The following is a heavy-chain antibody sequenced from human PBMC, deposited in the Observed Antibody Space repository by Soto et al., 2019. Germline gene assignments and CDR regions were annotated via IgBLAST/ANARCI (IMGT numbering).Heavy chain of an antibody. J-gene: IGHJ5*02. Sequence: SGGSLRLSCAASGFTFSSYAMSWVRQAPVKGLEWVSAISGSGGSTHYADSVKGRFTISRDNSKNTLYLQMNSLRAEDTAGYYCAKDSSGWYDGCFDPWGQGTLVTVSS. V-gene: IGHV3-23*01. D-gene: IGHD6-19*01. CDR3: AKDSSGWYDGCFDP. CDR1: GFTFSSYA. CDR2: ISGSGGST.